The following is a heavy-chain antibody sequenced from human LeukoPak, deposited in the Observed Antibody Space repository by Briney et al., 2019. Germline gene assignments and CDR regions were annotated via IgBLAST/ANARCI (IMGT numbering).Heavy chain of an antibody. J-gene: IGHJ4*02. V-gene: IGHV3-23*01. CDR2: ISGSGGST. CDR1: GFTFSSYA. CDR3: AKGGVRWFGEFSEPN. Sequence: GGSLRLSCAASGFTFSSYAMSWVRQAPGKGLEWVSAISGSGGSTYYADSVKGRFTISRDNSKNTLYLQMNSLRAEDTAVYYCAKGGVRWFGEFSEPNWGQGTLVTVSS. D-gene: IGHD3-10*01.